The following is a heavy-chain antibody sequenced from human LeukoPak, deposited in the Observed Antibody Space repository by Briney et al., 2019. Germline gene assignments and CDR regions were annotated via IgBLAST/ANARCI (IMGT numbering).Heavy chain of an antibody. V-gene: IGHV4-59*11. J-gene: IGHJ4*02. D-gene: IGHD1-7*01. CDR2: IHYSGLT. Sequence: SETLSLTCTVSGGSISSHYWNWIRQAPGKGLEWIGFIHYSGLTVYSPSLQSRVSMSVDTSRDQFSLDLSSVTAADTALYYCARDPPEDEWNSLDSWGQGILVTVSS. CDR1: GGSISSHY. CDR3: ARDPPEDEWNSLDS.